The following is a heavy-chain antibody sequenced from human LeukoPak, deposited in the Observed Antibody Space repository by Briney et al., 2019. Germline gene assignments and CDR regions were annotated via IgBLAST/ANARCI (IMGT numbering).Heavy chain of an antibody. CDR1: GFAFSSSA. J-gene: IGHJ4*02. CDR2: ISYDGITE. Sequence: GGSLRLSCAASGFAFSSSAMHWVRQAPGKGLEWVSLISYDGITEDYSDSVKGRFTISRDNFKNTLFLQMNSLRAEDTAVYYCARELTRVTYYYDSSGYYSAFDYWGQGTLVTVSS. D-gene: IGHD3-22*01. V-gene: IGHV3-30*04. CDR3: ARELTRVTYYYDSSGYYSAFDY.